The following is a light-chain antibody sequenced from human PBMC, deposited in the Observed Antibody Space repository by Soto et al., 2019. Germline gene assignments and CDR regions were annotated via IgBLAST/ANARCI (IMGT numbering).Light chain of an antibody. CDR3: QQYYTTPFT. CDR2: WAS. Sequence: DIVMTQSPDSLAVSLGERATINCKSSQSVLYSSNNKNYLAWYQQKPGQPPNLLIYWASTRESGVPDRFSGSRSGTDFTLTISSLQAEDVAVYYCQQYYTTPFTFGPGTKVDI. J-gene: IGKJ3*01. CDR1: QSVLYSSNNKNY. V-gene: IGKV4-1*01.